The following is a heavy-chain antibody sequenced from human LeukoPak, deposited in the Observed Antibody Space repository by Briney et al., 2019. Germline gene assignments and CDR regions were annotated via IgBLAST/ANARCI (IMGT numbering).Heavy chain of an antibody. J-gene: IGHJ4*02. CDR2: IKRDGNEK. CDR1: GFTFICYW. Sequence: GGSLRLSCAASGFTFICYWMNWVRQAPGKGLEWVANIKRDGNEKNYVDSVKGRFSISRDNAKNSLYLQMDSLRAEDTAVYYCAKEGDYTIITYYSWGQGALVTVSS. V-gene: IGHV3-7*01. CDR3: AKEGDYTIITYYS. D-gene: IGHD4-17*01.